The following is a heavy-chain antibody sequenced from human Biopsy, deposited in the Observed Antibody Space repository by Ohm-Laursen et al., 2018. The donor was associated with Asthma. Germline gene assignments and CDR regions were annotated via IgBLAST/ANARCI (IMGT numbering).Heavy chain of an antibody. V-gene: IGHV1-69*13. J-gene: IGHJ6*02. Sequence: SVKVSCKAPGGTFCNFAISWVRQAPGQGLEWLGGIMTVFGTTNYAQKFQGRVTITADESTSTAYMEVTSLRSEDTAIYYCARCQVGYSSGWSLLLKKIYYSGMDVWGQGTAVTVSS. CDR1: GGTFCNFA. CDR2: IMTVFGTT. D-gene: IGHD6-19*01. CDR3: ARCQVGYSSGWSLLLKKIYYSGMDV.